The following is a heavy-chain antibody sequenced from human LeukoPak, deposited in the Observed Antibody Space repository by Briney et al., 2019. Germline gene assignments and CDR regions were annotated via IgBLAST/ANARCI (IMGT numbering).Heavy chain of an antibody. V-gene: IGHV1-46*01. CDR3: ARVCRSGSYPNDAFDI. D-gene: IGHD1-26*01. Sequence: ASVKVSCKASGGTFSSYAISWVRLAPGQGLEWMGIINPSGGSTSYAQKFQGRVTMTRDTSTSTVYMELSSLRSEDTAVYYCARVCRSGSYPNDAFDIWGQGTMVTVSS. CDR2: INPSGGST. CDR1: GGTFSSYA. J-gene: IGHJ3*02.